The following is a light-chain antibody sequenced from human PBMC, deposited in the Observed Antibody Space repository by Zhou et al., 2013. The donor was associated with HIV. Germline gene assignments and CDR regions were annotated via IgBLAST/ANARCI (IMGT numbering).Light chain of an antibody. CDR1: QRISRN. V-gene: IGKV1-39*01. J-gene: IGKJ1*01. CDR2: GAS. Sequence: DIQMTQSPSSLSASVGDTVTITCRASQRISRNVNWYQQKAGEAPKFLIYGASNVHSGVPSRFSGRGSGADFTLTISSLQPEDVATYYCQKYNSAPRTFGQGTKVEIK. CDR3: QKYNSAPRT.